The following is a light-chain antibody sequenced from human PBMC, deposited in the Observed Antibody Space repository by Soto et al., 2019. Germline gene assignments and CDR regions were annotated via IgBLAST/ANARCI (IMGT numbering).Light chain of an antibody. J-gene: IGKJ1*01. CDR2: DAS. V-gene: IGKV3-11*01. CDR3: QQRSNWPRRT. Sequence: EIVLTQSPATLSLSPGERATLPCRASQSVSSYLAWYQQKPGQAPRLLIYDASNRATGIPARFSGSGSGTDFTLTISSLEPEDFAVYYCQQRSNWPRRTFGQGTKVEIK. CDR1: QSVSSY.